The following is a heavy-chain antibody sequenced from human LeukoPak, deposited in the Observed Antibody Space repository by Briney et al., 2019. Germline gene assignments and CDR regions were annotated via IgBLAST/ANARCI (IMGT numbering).Heavy chain of an antibody. CDR2: IYQSGST. CDR3: ACYDILHGTHDAFDI. Sequence: PSETLPVTFTIAGGSISSVDYAWSWIRQPPGKGLEWIGYIYQSGSTYYNPSLKSRVTMSVDRSKNQFSLKLSSVTAADTAVYYCACYDILHGTHDAFDIWGQGAVVAVSS. V-gene: IGHV4-30-2*01. CDR1: GGSISSVDYA. D-gene: IGHD3-9*01. J-gene: IGHJ3*02.